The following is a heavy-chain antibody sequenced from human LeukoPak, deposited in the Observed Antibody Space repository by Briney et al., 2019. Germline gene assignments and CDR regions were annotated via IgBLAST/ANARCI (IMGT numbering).Heavy chain of an antibody. Sequence: PGGSLRLSCAASGFTFSDYYMSWFRQAPGKGLEWVSSISSSSSYIYYADSVKGRFTISRDNAKNSLYLQMNSLRAEDTAVYYCARDGTLYSSSWYNYYYYYMDVWGKGTTVTVSS. CDR2: ISSSSSYI. CDR1: GFTFSDYY. D-gene: IGHD6-13*01. CDR3: ARDGTLYSSSWYNYYYYYMDV. V-gene: IGHV3-11*06. J-gene: IGHJ6*03.